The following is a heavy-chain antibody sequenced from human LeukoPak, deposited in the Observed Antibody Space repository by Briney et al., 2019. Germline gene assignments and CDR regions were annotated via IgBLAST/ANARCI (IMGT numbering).Heavy chain of an antibody. CDR1: GFTFSSYS. CDR2: ISSTSSYI. CDR3: ARGNGYSYMERIAY. V-gene: IGHV3-21*01. J-gene: IGHJ4*02. D-gene: IGHD5-18*01. Sequence: SGGSLRLSCAASGFTFSSYSMSWVRQAPGKGLEWVSSISSTSSYIFYAGSVRGRFTISRDNAHKTLYLQINSLTAEDTAVYYCARGNGYSYMERIAYWGQATLVTVSS.